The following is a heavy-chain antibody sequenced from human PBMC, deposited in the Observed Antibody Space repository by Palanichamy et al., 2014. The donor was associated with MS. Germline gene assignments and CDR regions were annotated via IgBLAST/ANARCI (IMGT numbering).Heavy chain of an antibody. Sequence: QVQLVESGGGVVQPGRSLRLSCAASGFTFNNYGMHWVRQAPGKGLEWVAVFWADGSNTYCADSVKGRFTISRDSSKNTLYLQMDSLRAEDTAIYYCARDRDTSSHYSWLDPWGQGTLVTVSS. CDR1: GFTFNNYG. J-gene: IGHJ5*02. CDR2: FWADGSNT. CDR3: ARDRDTSSHYSWLDP. V-gene: IGHV3-33*01. D-gene: IGHD2-2*01.